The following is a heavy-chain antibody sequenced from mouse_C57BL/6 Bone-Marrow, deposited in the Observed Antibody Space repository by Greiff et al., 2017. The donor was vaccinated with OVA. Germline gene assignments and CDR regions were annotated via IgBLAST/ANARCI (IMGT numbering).Heavy chain of an antibody. CDR2: IYPRSGNT. CDR3: ARGTIYSRYFDV. Sequence: QVQLQQSGAELARPGASVKLSCKASGYTFTSYGISWVKQRTGQGLEWIGEIYPRSGNTYYNEKFKGKATLTADKSSSTAYMELRSLTSEDSAVYFCARGTIYSRYFDVWGTGTTVTVSS. J-gene: IGHJ1*03. CDR1: GYTFTSYG. V-gene: IGHV1-81*01. D-gene: IGHD2-1*01.